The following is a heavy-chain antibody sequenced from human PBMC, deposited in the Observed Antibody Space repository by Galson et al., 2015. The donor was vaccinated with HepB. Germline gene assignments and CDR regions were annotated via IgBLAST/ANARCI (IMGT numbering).Heavy chain of an antibody. CDR3: ARDKPNWGADY. V-gene: IGHV3-48*02. CDR2: IRSSGRGYI. D-gene: IGHD7-27*01. CDR1: GFTFSNFN. Sequence: SLRLSCAASGFTFSNFNMNWFRQPPGKGLEWVSYIRSSGRGYIFYADSVKGRFTVSRDDAKNSLYLEMNSLRNEDTAVYYCARDKPNWGADYWGQGTLVTVSS. J-gene: IGHJ4*02.